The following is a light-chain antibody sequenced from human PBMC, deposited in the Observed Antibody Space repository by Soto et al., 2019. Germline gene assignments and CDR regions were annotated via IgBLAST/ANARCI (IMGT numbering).Light chain of an antibody. J-gene: IGKJ2*01. CDR2: LGS. Sequence: DIVMTQSPLSLPVTPGEPASISCRSSQSLLHSNGYNYLDWYLQKPGQSPQVLIYLGSNRASGVPDRFSGSGSGTDFTLKISRVEAEDVGVYYCMQALHTPYTLGQGTKLEIK. CDR3: MQALHTPYT. V-gene: IGKV2-28*01. CDR1: QSLLHSNGYNY.